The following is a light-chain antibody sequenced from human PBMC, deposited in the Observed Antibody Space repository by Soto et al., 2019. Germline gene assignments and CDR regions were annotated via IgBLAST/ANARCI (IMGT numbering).Light chain of an antibody. CDR1: SSDVGGYNY. J-gene: IGLJ1*01. Sequence: DLTHPAYVSSSPRHAITITSTRTSSDVGGYNYVSWYQHHPGKVPQLMIYDVSNRPSGVSNRFSGSKSGNTASLTISGLQAEDEADYYCYSYTSSNTYVFGTGIKVTVL. CDR2: DVS. V-gene: IGLV2-14*03. CDR3: YSYTSSNTYV.